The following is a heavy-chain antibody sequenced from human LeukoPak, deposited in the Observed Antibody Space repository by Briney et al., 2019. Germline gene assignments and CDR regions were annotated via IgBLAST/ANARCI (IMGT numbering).Heavy chain of an antibody. CDR1: GFTFSSYG. J-gene: IGHJ6*02. D-gene: IGHD2-2*01. CDR2: IWYDGSNK. CDR3: ARAGAAMKTAPYYYYGMDV. Sequence: RRSLRLSCAASGFTFSSYGMHWVRQAPGKGLEWVAVIWYDGSNKYYADSVKGRFTISRDNSKNTLYLQMNSLRAEDTAVYYCARAGAAMKTAPYYYYGMDVWGQGTTVTVSS. V-gene: IGHV3-33*01.